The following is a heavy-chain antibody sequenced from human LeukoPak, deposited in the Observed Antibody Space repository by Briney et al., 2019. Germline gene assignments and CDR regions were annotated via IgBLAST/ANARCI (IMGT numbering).Heavy chain of an antibody. V-gene: IGHV1-46*01. D-gene: IGHD3-9*01. CDR3: ARAFSTGYHSYDAFDM. CDR1: GYTFTSYY. Sequence: GASVKVSCKASGYTFTSYYMHWVRQAPGQGLEWMGIINPSGGSTSYAQKFQGRVSMTRNTSITTAYMELSSLRAEDTAIYWCARAFSTGYHSYDAFDMWGQGTMVTVSS. CDR2: INPSGGST. J-gene: IGHJ3*02.